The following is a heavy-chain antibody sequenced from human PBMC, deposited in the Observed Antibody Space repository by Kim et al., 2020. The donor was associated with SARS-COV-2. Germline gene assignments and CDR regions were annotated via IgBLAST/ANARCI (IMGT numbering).Heavy chain of an antibody. CDR1: GYAFNSYG. CDR3: ARTPPRATARGYDY. V-gene: IGHV1-18*01. CDR2: ISGHNGDT. Sequence: ASVKVSCRASGYAFNSYGINWVRQAPGKGLEWMAWISGHNGDTNYAQNLQGRVTVTTDTSATTGYMELRGLRSDDTAVYYCARTPPRATARGYDYWGQGTVVTVSS. D-gene: IGHD5-18*01. J-gene: IGHJ4*02.